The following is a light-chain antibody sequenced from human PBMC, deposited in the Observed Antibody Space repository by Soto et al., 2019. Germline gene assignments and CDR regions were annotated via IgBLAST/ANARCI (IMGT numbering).Light chain of an antibody. CDR2: RND. J-gene: IGLJ2*01. CDR1: TSNIGRNA. Sequence: QSVLTQPPSASGTPGQRVTISCSGGTSNIGRNAVNWYLQLPGTAPKLLIYRNDQRPSGVSDRFSGSKSGSSASLAISGLQSEDEGDYYCAAWDVSLGGHVLFGGGTKVTVL. CDR3: AAWDVSLGGHVL. V-gene: IGLV1-44*01.